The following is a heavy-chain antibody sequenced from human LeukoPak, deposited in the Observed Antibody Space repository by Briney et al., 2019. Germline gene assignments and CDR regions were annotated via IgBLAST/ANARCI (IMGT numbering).Heavy chain of an antibody. CDR2: INPNSGGT. CDR3: ARDTGAYYYYMDV. V-gene: IGHV1-2*02. J-gene: IGHJ6*03. D-gene: IGHD7-27*01. Sequence: ASVKVSCKASGYTFTDYYMHWVRQAPGQGLEWMGWINPNSGGTNYAQKFQGRVTMSRDTSISTAYMELSRLRSDDTAVYYCARDTGAYYYYMDVWGKGTTVTVSS. CDR1: GYTFTDYY.